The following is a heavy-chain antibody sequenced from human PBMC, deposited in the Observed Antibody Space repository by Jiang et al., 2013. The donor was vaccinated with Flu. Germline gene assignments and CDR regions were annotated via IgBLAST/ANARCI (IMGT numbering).Heavy chain of an antibody. D-gene: IGHD4-17*01. CDR2: INQDGSQK. Sequence: QLVESGGGLVQPGGSLRLSCAASGFTFSRFWMSWVRQAPGKGLEWVVLINQDGSQKYYVDSVKGRFTISRDNAKNSLYLQMNSLRAEDTGVYYCARDLSTTVTKYYLDYWGQGTLVTVSS. CDR3: ARDLSTTVTKYYLDY. CDR1: GFTFSRFW. J-gene: IGHJ4*02. V-gene: IGHV3-7*01.